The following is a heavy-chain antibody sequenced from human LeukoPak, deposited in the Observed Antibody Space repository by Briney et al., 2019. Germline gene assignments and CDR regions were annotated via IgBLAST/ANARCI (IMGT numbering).Heavy chain of an antibody. CDR2: IYYSGST. D-gene: IGHD2-15*01. CDR1: GGSISSYY. CDR3: ARGRIVVVVAARHYFDY. Sequence: KSSETLSLTCTVSGGSISSYYWSWIRQPPGKGLEWIGYIYYSGSTNYNPSLKSRVTISVDTSKNQFSLKLSSVTAADTAVYYCARGRIVVVVAARHYFDYWGQGTLVTVSS. V-gene: IGHV4-59*12. J-gene: IGHJ4*02.